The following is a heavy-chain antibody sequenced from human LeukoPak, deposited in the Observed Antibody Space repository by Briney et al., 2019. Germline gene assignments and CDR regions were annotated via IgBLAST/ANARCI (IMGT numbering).Heavy chain of an antibody. J-gene: IGHJ4*02. V-gene: IGHV3-23*01. CDR2: INDRGNDK. D-gene: IGHD5-12*01. CDR3: AKDPGYSGPFDY. Sequence: GGSLRLSCAASGFSFSSYGMNWVRQAPGKGLEWVSVINDRGNDKLYANSVKGRFTISRDNSKNTLYLQMNSLRAEDTAVYYCAKDPGYSGPFDYWGQGTLVTVSS. CDR1: GFSFSSYG.